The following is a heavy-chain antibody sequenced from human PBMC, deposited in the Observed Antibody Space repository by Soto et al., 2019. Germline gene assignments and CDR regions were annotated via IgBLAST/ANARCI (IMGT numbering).Heavy chain of an antibody. Sequence: ASVKVSCKASGYTFTSYAMHWVRQAPGQRLEWMGWINAGNGNTEYSQKFQGRVTITRDTSASTAYMELSSLRSEDTAVYYCARGPNPYYFDYWGQGTLVTSPQ. CDR2: INAGNGNT. CDR3: ARGPNPYYFDY. V-gene: IGHV1-3*01. J-gene: IGHJ4*02. CDR1: GYTFTSYA.